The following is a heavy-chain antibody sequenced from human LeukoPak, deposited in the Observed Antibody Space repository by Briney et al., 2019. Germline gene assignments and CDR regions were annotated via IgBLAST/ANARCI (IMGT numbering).Heavy chain of an antibody. Sequence: GGSLRLSCTVSGFNVSSNSMSWVRRAPGKGLEWVSFICSDNTHYSDSVKGRFTISRDNFKNTLSLQMNSLRAEDTAVYYCARRAGAYSHPYDYWGQGTLVTVSS. D-gene: IGHD4-17*01. V-gene: IGHV3-53*01. CDR2: ICSDNT. CDR3: ARRAGAYSHPYDY. CDR1: GFNVSSNS. J-gene: IGHJ4*02.